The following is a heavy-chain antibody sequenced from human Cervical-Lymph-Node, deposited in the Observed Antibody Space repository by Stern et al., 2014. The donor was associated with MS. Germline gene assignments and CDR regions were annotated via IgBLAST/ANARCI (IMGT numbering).Heavy chain of an antibody. V-gene: IGHV3-74*02. CDR2: INRDGSDT. CDR1: GFNFSSYW. Sequence: EVQLVESGGGLVQPGGSLRLSCAASGFNFSSYWMHWVRQFPEKGLFWVSQINRDGSDTSYADSVKGRFSISRDNIRNMLCLRMTSLRAEDTAVYYCARGVGDYWGQGARVTVSS. CDR3: ARGVGDY. J-gene: IGHJ4*02. D-gene: IGHD3-16*01.